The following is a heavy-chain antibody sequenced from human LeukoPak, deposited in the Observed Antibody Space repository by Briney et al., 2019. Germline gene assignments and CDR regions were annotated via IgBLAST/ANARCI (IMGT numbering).Heavy chain of an antibody. CDR2: FIPVFNVV. V-gene: IGHV1-69*13. Sequence: SVKVSCKVSGGTVRNYAISWVRQAPGQGLEWMGGFIPVFNVVIYAQKFQGRVTITADEPTSTVYMELTSLTSEDTAIFYCANLESKTRGGAFDIWGQGTAVTVSS. D-gene: IGHD3-3*01. CDR3: ANLESKTRGGAFDI. CDR1: GGTVRNYA. J-gene: IGHJ3*02.